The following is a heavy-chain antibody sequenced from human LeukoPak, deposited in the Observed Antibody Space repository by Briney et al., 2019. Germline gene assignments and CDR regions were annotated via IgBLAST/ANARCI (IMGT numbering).Heavy chain of an antibody. V-gene: IGHV5-51*01. CDR3: ARRGYDILTGYYFDY. Sequence: GASLQISCKGSGSIFTTYWIGWVRQLPGKGLEWMGIIYPTDSATKYSPSFQGQVTISVDKSNSTAYLRWSSLKASDTAMYYCARRGYDILTGYYFDYWGQGTLVTVSS. D-gene: IGHD3-9*01. J-gene: IGHJ4*02. CDR2: IYPTDSAT. CDR1: GSIFTTYW.